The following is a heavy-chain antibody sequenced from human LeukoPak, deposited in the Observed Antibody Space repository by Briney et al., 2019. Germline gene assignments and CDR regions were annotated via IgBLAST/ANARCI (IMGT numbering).Heavy chain of an antibody. Sequence: PPETLSLTCRVSGASISSGSNYWGCIRHPPGKTLEWIGSIYSSGSTYYNSSLQSRDIIIIDTPKNHFSLTLSSVTAADTAVYYCARSDGYGLVDIWGQGTMVTVSS. CDR2: IYSSGST. CDR3: ARSDGYGLVDI. CDR1: GASISSGSNY. D-gene: IGHD3-10*01. V-gene: IGHV4-39*07. J-gene: IGHJ3*02.